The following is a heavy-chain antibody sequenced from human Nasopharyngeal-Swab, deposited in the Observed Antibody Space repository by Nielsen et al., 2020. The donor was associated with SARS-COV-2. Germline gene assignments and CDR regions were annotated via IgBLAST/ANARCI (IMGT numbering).Heavy chain of an antibody. CDR1: GFTFDDYA. V-gene: IGHV3-9*01. D-gene: IGHD3-10*01. CDR2: ISWNSGSI. J-gene: IGHJ6*02. CDR3: AKDYYGSGSYTRSHYYYGMDV. Sequence: SLRLSCAASGFTFDDYAMHWVRQAPGKGLEWVSGISWNSGSIGYADSVKGRFTISRDNAKNSLYLQMNSLRAEDTALYYCAKDYYGSGSYTRSHYYYGMDVWGQGTTVTVSS.